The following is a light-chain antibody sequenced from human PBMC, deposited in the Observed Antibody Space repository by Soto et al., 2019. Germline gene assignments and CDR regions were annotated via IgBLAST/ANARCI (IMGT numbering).Light chain of an antibody. J-gene: IGLJ2*01. CDR1: SSDVGGYNY. V-gene: IGLV2-14*01. CDR2: DVS. CDR3: SSYTSSSPLVV. Sequence: QSALTQPASVSGSPGQSITISCTGTSSDVGGYNYVSWYQQHPGKAPTLMIYDVSNRPSGVSNRFSGSKSGNTASLTISGLQAEAEPDAYCSSYTSSSPLVVFGGGTQLTVL.